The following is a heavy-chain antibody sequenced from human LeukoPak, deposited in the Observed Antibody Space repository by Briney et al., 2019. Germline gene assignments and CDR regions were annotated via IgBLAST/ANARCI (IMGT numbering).Heavy chain of an antibody. V-gene: IGHV3-21*01. CDR3: ASCMLDYYYYMDV. CDR2: VSSSSTYI. Sequence: GGSLRLSCAASGFTFSNYSVNWVRQAPGKGLEWVSSVSSSSTYIYYADSVKGRFTISRDNAKNSLYLQMNSLRAEDTAVYYCASCMLDYYYYMDVWGKGTTVTVSS. J-gene: IGHJ6*03. D-gene: IGHD2-8*01. CDR1: GFTFSNYS.